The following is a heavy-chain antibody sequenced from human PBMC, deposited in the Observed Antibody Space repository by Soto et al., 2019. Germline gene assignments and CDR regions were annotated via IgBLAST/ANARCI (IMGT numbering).Heavy chain of an antibody. V-gene: IGHV3-33*01. CDR1: GFSVSTHV. Sequence: QVQLVESGGGVVQPGRSLRLSCTASGFSVSTHVIHWVRQAPGKGLEWVAVLWYDGSREYYAESVKGRFTISRDNSKNTMYLQMNSLRAEDTAVYCCARVPRYDTWYFDYWGQGTLATVSS. D-gene: IGHD3-22*01. J-gene: IGHJ4*02. CDR2: LWYDGSRE. CDR3: ARVPRYDTWYFDY.